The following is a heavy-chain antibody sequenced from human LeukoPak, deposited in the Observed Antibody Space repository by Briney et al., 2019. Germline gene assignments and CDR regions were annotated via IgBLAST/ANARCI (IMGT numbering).Heavy chain of an antibody. CDR3: ARESGDGSGTYYPYGMDV. Sequence: GGSVSLLRAACGFPYRSLNMNGVPQAPGKGLEWVSYLSKSSIYINYADTVQGRFTISRDNAKNSVSMQMSSLRAEDTAVYYCARESGDGSGTYYPYGMDVWGQGTTVTVSS. D-gene: IGHD3-10*01. CDR2: LSKSSIYI. CDR1: GFPYRSLN. V-gene: IGHV3-21*01. J-gene: IGHJ6*02.